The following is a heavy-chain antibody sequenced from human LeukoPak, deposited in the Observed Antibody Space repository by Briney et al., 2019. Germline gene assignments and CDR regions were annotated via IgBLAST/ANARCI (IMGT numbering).Heavy chain of an antibody. CDR3: AKAYDILTGYSLFDP. Sequence: PGGSLRLSCAASGFTVSSNYMSWVRQAPGKGLEWVSVIYSGGSTYYADSVKGRFTISRDNSKNTLYLQMNSLRAEDTAVYYCAKAYDILTGYSLFDPWGQGTLVTVSS. CDR2: IYSGGST. CDR1: GFTVSSNY. D-gene: IGHD3-9*01. J-gene: IGHJ5*02. V-gene: IGHV3-66*01.